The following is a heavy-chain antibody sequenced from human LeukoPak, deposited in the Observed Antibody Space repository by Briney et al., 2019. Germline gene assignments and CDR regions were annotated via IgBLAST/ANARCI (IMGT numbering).Heavy chain of an antibody. CDR2: ISSSSSYI. CDR1: GFTFSSYS. V-gene: IGHV3-21*01. Sequence: GGSLRLSCAASGFTFSSYSMNWVRQAPGKGLEWVSSISSSSSYIHYADSVKGRFTISRDNAKNSLYLQMNSLRAEDTAVYYCVKDTGRGDFWGQGTQVTVSS. CDR3: VKDTGRGDF. D-gene: IGHD1-14*01. J-gene: IGHJ4*02.